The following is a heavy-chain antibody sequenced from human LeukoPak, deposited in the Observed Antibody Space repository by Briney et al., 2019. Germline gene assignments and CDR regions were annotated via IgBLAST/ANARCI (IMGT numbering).Heavy chain of an antibody. CDR1: GFTFSSYA. J-gene: IGHJ3*02. D-gene: IGHD3-3*01. CDR2: ISCGGSNK. Sequence: GGSLRLSCAASGFTFSSYAMHWVRQAPGKGLEWVAVISCGGSNKYYADSVKGRFTISRDNSKNTLYLQMNSLRAEDTAAYYCAKVLPADFWSVIGAFDIWGQGTMVTVSS. V-gene: IGHV3-30-3*01. CDR3: AKVLPADFWSVIGAFDI.